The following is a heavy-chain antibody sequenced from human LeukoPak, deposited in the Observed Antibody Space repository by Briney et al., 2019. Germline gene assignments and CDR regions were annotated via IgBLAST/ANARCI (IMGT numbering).Heavy chain of an antibody. CDR1: GGTISSSSYY. CDR3: AGPLNGMDV. CDR2: IYYSGST. J-gene: IGHJ6*02. Sequence: SETLSLTCTVSGGTISSSSYYWGWIRQPPGKGLEWIGSIYYSGSTYYNPSLKSRVTISVDTSKNQFSLKLSSVTAADTAVYYCAGPLNGMDVWGQGTTVTVSS. D-gene: IGHD3-9*01. V-gene: IGHV4-39*01.